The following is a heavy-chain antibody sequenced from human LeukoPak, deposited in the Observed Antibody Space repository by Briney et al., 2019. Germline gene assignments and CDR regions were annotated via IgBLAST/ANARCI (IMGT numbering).Heavy chain of an antibody. J-gene: IGHJ6*02. CDR3: ARSVVVVTSHYYYYYGMDV. CDR2: INPSGGST. V-gene: IGHV1-46*01. CDR1: GYTFTSYY. Sequence: ASVKVSCTASGYTFTSYYMHWVRQAPGQGLEWMGIINPSGGSTSHAQKFHGRVTMTRDTSTSTVYMELSSLRSEDTAVYYCARSVVVVTSHYYYYYGMDVWGQGTTVTVSS. D-gene: IGHD3-22*01.